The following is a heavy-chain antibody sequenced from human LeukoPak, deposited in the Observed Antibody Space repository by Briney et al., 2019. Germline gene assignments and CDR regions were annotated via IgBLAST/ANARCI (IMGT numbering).Heavy chain of an antibody. D-gene: IGHD5-18*01. CDR1: GGSISSGSYY. V-gene: IGHV4-61*02. CDR2: IYTSGST. J-gene: IGHJ4*02. Sequence: SETLSLTCTVSGGSISSGSYYWSWIRQPAGKGLEWIGRIYTSGSTKYTLSLKSRVTISVDTSKNQFSLKLSSVTAADTAVYYCARDRGYSTHWGQVTLVTVSS. CDR3: ARDRGYSTH.